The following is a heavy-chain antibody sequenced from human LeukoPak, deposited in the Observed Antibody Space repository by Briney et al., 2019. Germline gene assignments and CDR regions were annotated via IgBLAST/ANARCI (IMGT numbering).Heavy chain of an antibody. CDR2: ISSNGGST. J-gene: IGHJ6*02. CDR3: ARVATYYYGSGRPGGYYYYGMDV. V-gene: IGHV3-64*02. D-gene: IGHD3-10*01. Sequence: GGSLRLSCAASGFTFGSYAMHWVRQAPGKGLEYVSAISSNGGSTYYADSVKGRFTISRDNSKNTLYLQMGSLRAEDMAVYYCARVATYYYGSGRPGGYYYYGMDVWGQGTTVTVSS. CDR1: GFTFGSYA.